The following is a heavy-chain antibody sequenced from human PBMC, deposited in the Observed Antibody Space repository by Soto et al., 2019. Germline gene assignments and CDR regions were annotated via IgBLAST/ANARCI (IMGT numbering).Heavy chain of an antibody. Sequence: ASVKVSCNDSGYTFTGYYMHWVRQAPGQGLEWMGWINPNNGCTNYAQKFQGRVTMTRDTSISTAYMELSRLRSDDTAVYYCARAHFDTRRYCSGGSCYGLGAFDIWGQGTMVTVSS. CDR1: GYTFTGYY. D-gene: IGHD2-15*01. CDR2: INPNNGCT. CDR3: ARAHFDTRRYCSGGSCYGLGAFDI. J-gene: IGHJ3*02. V-gene: IGHV1-2*02.